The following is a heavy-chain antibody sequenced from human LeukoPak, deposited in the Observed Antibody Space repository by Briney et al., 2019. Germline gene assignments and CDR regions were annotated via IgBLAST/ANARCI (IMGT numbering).Heavy chain of an antibody. J-gene: IGHJ6*03. CDR3: ARAIPNYVTTYYYYMDV. CDR2: IYYNERTYYSGST. V-gene: IGHV4-39*07. Sequence: PSETLSLTCTVSGGSVSSSSYYWGWIRQPPGKGLEWIGSIYYNERTYYSGSTDYNPSLRSRVTISIDTFQNQFSLKLSSVTAADTAVYYCARAIPNYVTTYYYYMDVWGKGTTVTVSS. D-gene: IGHD1-7*01. CDR1: GGSVSSSSYY.